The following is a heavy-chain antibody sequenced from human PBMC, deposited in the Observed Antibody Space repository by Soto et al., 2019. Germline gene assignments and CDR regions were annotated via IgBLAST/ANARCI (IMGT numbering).Heavy chain of an antibody. CDR3: VRDLNGDFYY. J-gene: IGHJ4*02. CDR2: INGYGHGA. CDR1: GYSFTTYG. Sequence: QVQLVQSGAEVRQPGASVKVSCKASGYSFTTYGMSWVRQAPGQGLEYMGWINGYGHGAKYVQRFQGRFSRTTDTSTNTVYMDLRSLTSNDTALYYCVRDLNGDFYYWGQGTVVIVSP. D-gene: IGHD3-10*01. V-gene: IGHV1-18*01.